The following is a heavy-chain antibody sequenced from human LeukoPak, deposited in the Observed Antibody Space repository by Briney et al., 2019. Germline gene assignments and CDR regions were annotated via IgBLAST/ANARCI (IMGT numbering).Heavy chain of an antibody. D-gene: IGHD4-17*01. CDR3: AKATVTTLGFDY. V-gene: IGHV1-69*05. Sequence: SSVKVSCKASGGTFSSYAISWVRQAPGQGLEWMGRIIPIFGTANYAQKFQGRVTITTDESTRTAYMELSSLRSEDTAVYYCAKATVTTLGFDYWGQGTLVTVSS. J-gene: IGHJ4*02. CDR1: GGTFSSYA. CDR2: IIPIFGTA.